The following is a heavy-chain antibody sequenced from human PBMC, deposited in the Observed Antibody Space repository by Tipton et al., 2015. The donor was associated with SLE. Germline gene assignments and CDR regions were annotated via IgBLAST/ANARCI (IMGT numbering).Heavy chain of an antibody. V-gene: IGHV3-11*01. D-gene: IGHD6-6*01. CDR1: GFTFSDYY. CDR2: LSSSGRTI. J-gene: IGHJ6*03. Sequence: SLRLSCAASGFTFSDYYMSWIRQAPGKGLEWVSYLSSSGRTIYYADSVKGRFTISRDNAKNSLYLQMDSLRADDTAVYYCARAGGIAARSYYYYYYYMDVWGKGTTVTVSS. CDR3: ARAGGIAARSYYYYYYYMDV.